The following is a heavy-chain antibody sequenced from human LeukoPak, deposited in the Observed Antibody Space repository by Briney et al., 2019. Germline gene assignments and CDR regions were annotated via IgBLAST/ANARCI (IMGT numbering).Heavy chain of an antibody. D-gene: IGHD6-13*01. CDR1: GYTFTSYD. V-gene: IGHV1-8*03. J-gene: IGHJ5*02. Sequence: ASVKLSCKASGYTFTSYDINWVRQATGQGREGVGWMNPNSGNTGYAQKFQGRVTSTRNISIRTAYMELSSLRSEDRAVYYCAKNSLAAAGLNGWFDPWGQGTLVTVSS. CDR2: MNPNSGNT. CDR3: AKNSLAAAGLNGWFDP.